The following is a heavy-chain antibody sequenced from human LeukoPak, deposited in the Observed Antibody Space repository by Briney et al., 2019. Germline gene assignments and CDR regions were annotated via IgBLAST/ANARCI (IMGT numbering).Heavy chain of an antibody. D-gene: IGHD1-14*01. CDR1: GGSFSGYY. Sequence: SETLSLTCAVYGGSFSGYYWSWIRQPPGKGLEWIGEINHSGSTNYNPSLKSRVTISVDTSKNQFSLKLSSVTAADTAVYYCAREKGIIRKRYFDYWGQGTLVTVSS. CDR3: AREKGIIRKRYFDY. V-gene: IGHV4-34*01. CDR2: INHSGST. J-gene: IGHJ4*02.